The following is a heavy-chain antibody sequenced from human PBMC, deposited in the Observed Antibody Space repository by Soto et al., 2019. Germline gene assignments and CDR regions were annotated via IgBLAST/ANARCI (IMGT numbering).Heavy chain of an antibody. D-gene: IGHD4-4*01. V-gene: IGHV4-39*07. Sequence: SETLSLTCTVSGGSISSSSYYWGWIRQPPGKGLEWIGSIYYSGNTYYNPSLKSRVTISVDTAKNQFSLKLSSVTAADTAVYYCARASQLTVTGGAGLYGIDVWGQGTTVTVSS. CDR3: ARASQLTVTGGAGLYGIDV. CDR2: IYYSGNT. CDR1: GGSISSSSYY. J-gene: IGHJ6*02.